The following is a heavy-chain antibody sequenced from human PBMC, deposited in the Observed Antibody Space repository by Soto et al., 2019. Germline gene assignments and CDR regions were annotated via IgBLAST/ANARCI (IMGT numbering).Heavy chain of an antibody. V-gene: IGHV3-11*01. D-gene: IGHD2-15*01. J-gene: IGHJ3*02. CDR1: GFTFSDYY. CDR3: ARAYSDAFDI. Sequence: QVQLVESGGGLVKPGGSLRLSCAASGFTFSDYYMTWIRQAPGKGLEWVSYISSSGTGIYYPDSVKGRFTISRDNAKNSLYLQLSSLRAEDTAVYYCARAYSDAFDIWGQGTMVTVSS. CDR2: ISSSGTGI.